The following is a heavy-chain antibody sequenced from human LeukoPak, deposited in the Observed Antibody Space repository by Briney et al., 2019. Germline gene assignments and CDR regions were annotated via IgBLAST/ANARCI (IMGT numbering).Heavy chain of an antibody. J-gene: IGHJ3*02. CDR1: GFTFSSYG. CDR2: IRYDGSNK. V-gene: IGHV3-30*02. D-gene: IGHD6-13*01. Sequence: GGSLRLSCAASGFTFSSYGMHWVGQAPGKGLEWVAFIRYDGSNKYYADSVKGRFTISRDNSKNTLYLQMNSLRAEDTALYYCAKASTPSGYSSSWYTFDAFDIWGQGTMVTVSS. CDR3: AKASTPSGYSSSWYTFDAFDI.